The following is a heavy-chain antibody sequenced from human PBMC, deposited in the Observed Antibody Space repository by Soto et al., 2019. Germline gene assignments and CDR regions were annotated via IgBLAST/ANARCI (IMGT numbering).Heavy chain of an antibody. Sequence: PSETLSLTCTVSGGSISSYYWSWIRQPAGKGLEWIGRIHTSGSTNYHPSLKSRVTMSVDTSKNQFSLQLSSVTAAETAVYYCARGHTVGAIPFDYWGQGTLVTVSS. CDR2: IHTSGST. D-gene: IGHD1-26*01. V-gene: IGHV4-4*07. CDR3: ARGHTVGAIPFDY. J-gene: IGHJ4*02. CDR1: GGSISSYY.